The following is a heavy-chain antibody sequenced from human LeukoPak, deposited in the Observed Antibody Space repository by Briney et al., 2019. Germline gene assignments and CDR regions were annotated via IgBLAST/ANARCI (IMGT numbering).Heavy chain of an antibody. J-gene: IGHJ4*02. V-gene: IGHV4-34*01. Sequence: KSSETLSLTCAVYGGSFSGYYWIWTRQPPGKGLEWIGEINHSGSTNYNPSLKSRVTISVDKSKNQFSLKLSSVTAADTAVYYCARQFARYSSSWYYFDYWGQGTLVTVSS. D-gene: IGHD6-13*01. CDR1: GGSFSGYY. CDR2: INHSGST. CDR3: ARQFARYSSSWYYFDY.